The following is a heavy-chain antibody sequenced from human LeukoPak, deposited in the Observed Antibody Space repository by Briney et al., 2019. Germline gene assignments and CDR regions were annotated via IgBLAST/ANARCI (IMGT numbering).Heavy chain of an antibody. CDR2: INAGNGNT. D-gene: IGHD2-2*01. CDR3: ARDRSSSTSCYFGVCNWFDP. V-gene: IGHV1-3*01. J-gene: IGHJ5*02. CDR1: GYTFTSYA. Sequence: ASVKVSCKASGYTFTSYAMHWVRQAPGQRLEWVGWINAGNGNTKYSQKFQGRVTITRDTSASTAYMELSSLRSEDTAVYYCARDRSSSTSCYFGVCNWFDPWGQGTLVTVSS.